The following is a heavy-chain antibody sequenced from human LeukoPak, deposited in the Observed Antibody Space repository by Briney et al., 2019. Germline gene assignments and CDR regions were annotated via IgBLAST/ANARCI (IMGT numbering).Heavy chain of an antibody. D-gene: IGHD3-10*01. CDR2: ISGSAATI. CDR1: GFTFSSYA. CDR3: AKSVGIIRRGAFDI. J-gene: IGHJ3*02. V-gene: IGHV3-23*01. Sequence: PGGSQGLSCAASGFTFSSYAMSWVRQAPGKGLEWVSGISGSAATIYYADSAKGRFTISRDNSKNRLYLQMNSLRVDDTAVYYCAKSVGIIRRGAFDIWGQGTMVTVSS.